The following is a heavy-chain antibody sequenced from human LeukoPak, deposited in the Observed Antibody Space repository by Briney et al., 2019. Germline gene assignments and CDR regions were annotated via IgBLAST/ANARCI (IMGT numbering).Heavy chain of an antibody. CDR3: AKAGGSGWYFSDNWFDP. Sequence: GGSLRLSCAASGFTVSSNYMSWVRQAPGKGLEWISGISGSGGNTYYADPVKGRFTISRDNTKNTVYLQMNSLRAEDTAVYYCAKAGGSGWYFSDNWFDPWGQGTLVTVSS. D-gene: IGHD6-19*01. V-gene: IGHV3-23*01. CDR2: ISGSGGNT. CDR1: GFTVSSNY. J-gene: IGHJ5*02.